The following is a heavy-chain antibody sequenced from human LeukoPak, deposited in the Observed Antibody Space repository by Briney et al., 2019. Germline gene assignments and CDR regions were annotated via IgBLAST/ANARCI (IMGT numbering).Heavy chain of an antibody. CDR2: IIPILGIA. Sequence: SVKVSCKASGGTFSSYAISWVRQAPGQGLEWMGRIIPILGIANYAQKFQGRVTITADKSTSTAYMELSSLRSEDTAVYYCARDQPAIFGVAEDAFDIWGQGTMVTVSS. CDR3: ARDQPAIFGVAEDAFDI. D-gene: IGHD3-3*01. CDR1: GGTFSSYA. V-gene: IGHV1-69*04. J-gene: IGHJ3*02.